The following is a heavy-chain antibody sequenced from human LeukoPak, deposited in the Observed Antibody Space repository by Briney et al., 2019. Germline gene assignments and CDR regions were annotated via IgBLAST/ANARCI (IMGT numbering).Heavy chain of an antibody. D-gene: IGHD3-10*01. Sequence: SETLSLTCTVSGGSISSYYWSWIRQPPGKGLEWIGYIYYSGSTNYNPSLKSRVTISVDTSKNQFSLKLSSVTAADTAVYYCARERTYGSGSYPNWFDPWGQGTLVTVSS. CDR1: GGSISSYY. V-gene: IGHV4-59*01. CDR2: IYYSGST. J-gene: IGHJ5*02. CDR3: ARERTYGSGSYPNWFDP.